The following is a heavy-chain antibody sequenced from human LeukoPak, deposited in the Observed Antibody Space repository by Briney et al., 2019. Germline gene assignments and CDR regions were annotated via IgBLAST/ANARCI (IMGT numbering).Heavy chain of an antibody. J-gene: IGHJ6*04. Sequence: GGSLRLSCAASEFTFFTYSMSWVRQAPGKGLEWVANIKQDGSEKYYVDSVKGRFTISRDNAKNSLYLQMNSLRAEDTAVYYCAELGITMIGGVWGKGTTVTISS. CDR1: EFTFFTYS. D-gene: IGHD3-10*02. CDR2: IKQDGSEK. V-gene: IGHV3-7*01. CDR3: AELGITMIGGV.